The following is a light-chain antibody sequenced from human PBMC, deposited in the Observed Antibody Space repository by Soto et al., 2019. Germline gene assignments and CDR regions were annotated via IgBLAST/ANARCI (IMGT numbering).Light chain of an antibody. CDR3: QTYGDSLFT. J-gene: IGKJ3*01. V-gene: IGKV3-20*01. CDR1: QRVSSSL. CDR2: AAS. Sequence: EIVLTQSPGTLYLSPGERATLSCRASQRVSSSLLAWYHQKPGQAPRPLISAASSRATGIPDRFSGSGSGTDFTLTISSLEPEDFAVYYFQTYGDSLFTFGPGTKV.